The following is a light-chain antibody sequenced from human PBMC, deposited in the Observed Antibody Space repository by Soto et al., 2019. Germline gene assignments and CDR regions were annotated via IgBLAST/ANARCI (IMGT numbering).Light chain of an antibody. J-gene: IGLJ1*01. CDR1: SSDVGCYSN. Sequence: QSALTQPRSVSGYPGQSVTISCTGTSSDVGCYSNVSWYQQHPGKAPKLMIYDVSKRPSGVPERFSGSKSGNTASLTISGLQAEDETDYYCFSYTSSGTYVFGTGTKVTVL. CDR3: FSYTSSGTYV. CDR2: DVS. V-gene: IGLV2-11*01.